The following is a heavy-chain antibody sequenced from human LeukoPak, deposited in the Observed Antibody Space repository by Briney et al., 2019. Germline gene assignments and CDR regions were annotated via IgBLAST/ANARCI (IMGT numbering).Heavy chain of an antibody. J-gene: IGHJ6*03. CDR2: INQSGST. Sequence: PSETLSLTCAVYGGSLRGYYWSWIRQPPGKGLGWIGEINQSGSTRYNPSLKSRATTLVDKSKNWFSLKLSSVTAADTAVYYCARASSEPVISGYMDVWGTGTTVTVSS. CDR3: ARASSEPVISGYMDV. CDR1: GGSLRGYY. V-gene: IGHV4-34*01. D-gene: IGHD1-14*01.